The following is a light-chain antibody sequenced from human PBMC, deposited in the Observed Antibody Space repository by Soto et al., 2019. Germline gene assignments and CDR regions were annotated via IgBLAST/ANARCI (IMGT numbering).Light chain of an antibody. CDR2: AAS. CDR1: QAINNY. J-gene: IGKJ4*01. CDR3: QKYNSALSLT. V-gene: IGKV1-27*01. Sequence: DIQMTQSPSSLSASIGDRVTITCRASQAINNYLAWYQQKPGKVPKLLIHAASTLQSGVPSRFSGSGSGTDFTLTISSLQPEDVATYYCQKYNSALSLTFGGGTKVEIK.